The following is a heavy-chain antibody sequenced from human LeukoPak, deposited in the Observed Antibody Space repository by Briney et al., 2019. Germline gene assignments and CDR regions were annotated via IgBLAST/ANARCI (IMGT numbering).Heavy chain of an antibody. CDR1: GVSFSGYY. Sequence: PSETLSLTCAVYGVSFSGYYWSWIRQPPGKGLEWIGEINHSGSTNYNPSLKSRVTISVDTSKNQFSLKLSSVTAADTAVYYCARRRGAYNVKYFDCWGQGTLVTVSS. J-gene: IGHJ4*02. D-gene: IGHD5-24*01. CDR2: INHSGST. V-gene: IGHV4-34*01. CDR3: ARRRGAYNVKYFDC.